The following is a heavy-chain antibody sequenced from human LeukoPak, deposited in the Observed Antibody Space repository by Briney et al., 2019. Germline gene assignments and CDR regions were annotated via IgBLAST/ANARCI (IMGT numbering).Heavy chain of an antibody. D-gene: IGHD2/OR15-2a*01. V-gene: IGHV3-48*02. J-gene: IGHJ6*03. CDR1: GFSFRASS. Sequence: GGSLRLSCEASGFSFRASSVNWVRQAPGKGLEWLAYIAKDDDTAFYADSVTGRFPLSKDKAENLVYLQMNSLRDDDTAVYYCAKIKGPSLSTCYMDVWGSGTTVTVSS. CDR3: AKIKGPSLSTCYMDV. CDR2: IAKDDDTA.